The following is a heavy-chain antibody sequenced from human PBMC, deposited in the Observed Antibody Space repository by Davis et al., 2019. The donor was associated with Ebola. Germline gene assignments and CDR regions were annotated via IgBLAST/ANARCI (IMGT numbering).Heavy chain of an antibody. Sequence: GESLKISCAASGITFSDCAKSRLRQVPGKGLEWVSGISGRGNGDGPYYADSVEGRFTITRDNSKNTLYFQMHVLRAEDTAVYYCAKNRYSGAYNYFDHWCQGTLVSVSS. V-gene: IGHV3-23*01. J-gene: IGHJ4*02. CDR2: ISGRGNGDGP. D-gene: IGHD6-25*01. CDR1: GITFSDCA. CDR3: AKNRYSGAYNYFDH.